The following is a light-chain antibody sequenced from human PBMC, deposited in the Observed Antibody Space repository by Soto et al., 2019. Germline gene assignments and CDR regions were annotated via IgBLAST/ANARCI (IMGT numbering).Light chain of an antibody. CDR3: LQHKSYPLT. CDR1: QSISSY. CDR2: DAS. Sequence: DIQMTQSPSSLSASVGDRVTITCRASQSISSYLAWFQQKPGKVPKRLIYDASSLQSGVPARFSGSGSGTEFTLTISSLQPEDYATYYCLQHKSYPLTFGGGTKVDIK. J-gene: IGKJ4*01. V-gene: IGKV1-17*01.